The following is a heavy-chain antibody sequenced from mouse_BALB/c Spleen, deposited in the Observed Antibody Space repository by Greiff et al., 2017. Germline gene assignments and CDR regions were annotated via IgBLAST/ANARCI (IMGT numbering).Heavy chain of an antibody. V-gene: IGHV1-77*01. CDR3: ARDYYGSSLYYYAMDY. Sequence: QVQLKESGPELVKPGASVKMSCKASGYTFTDYVISWVKQRTGQGLEWIGEIYPGSGSTYYNEKFKGKATLTADKSSNTAYMQLSSLTSEDSAVYFCARDYYGSSLYYYAMDYWGQGTSVTVSS. CDR2: IYPGSGST. D-gene: IGHD1-1*01. J-gene: IGHJ4*01. CDR1: GYTFTDYV.